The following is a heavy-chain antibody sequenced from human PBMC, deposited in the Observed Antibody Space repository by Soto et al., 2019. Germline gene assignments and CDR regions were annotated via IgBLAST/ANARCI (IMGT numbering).Heavy chain of an antibody. CDR2: ISYDGSNK. CDR1: GFTFSSYG. Sequence: PGGSLRLSCAASGFTFSSYGMHWVRQAPGKGLEWVAVISYDGSNKYYADSVKGRFTISRDNSKNTLYLQMNSLRAEDTAVYYCAKDKIQQPRYFDYWGKGTLVTVSS. V-gene: IGHV3-30*18. D-gene: IGHD1-1*01. CDR3: AKDKIQQPRYFDY. J-gene: IGHJ4*02.